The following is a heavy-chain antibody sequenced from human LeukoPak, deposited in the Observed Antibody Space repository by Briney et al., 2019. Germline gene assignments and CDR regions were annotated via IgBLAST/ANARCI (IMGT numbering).Heavy chain of an antibody. V-gene: IGHV3-23*01. CDR3: AREPTYSSSWYTSCDY. CDR1: GGSFSGYY. CDR2: ISGSGGST. D-gene: IGHD6-13*01. Sequence: ETLSLTCAVYGGSFSGYYWSWIRQPPGKGLEWVSAISGSGGSTYYADSVKGRFTISRDNSKNTLYLQMNSLRAEDTAVYYCAREPTYSSSWYTSCDYWGQGTLVTVSS. J-gene: IGHJ4*02.